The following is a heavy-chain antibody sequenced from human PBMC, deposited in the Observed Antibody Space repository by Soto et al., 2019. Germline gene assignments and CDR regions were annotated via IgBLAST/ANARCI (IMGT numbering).Heavy chain of an antibody. CDR3: AKDNIAGRQDYYCGMDV. J-gene: IGHJ6*02. Sequence: QVQLVESGGGVVQPGRSLRLSCAASGFTFSSYGMHWVRQAPGKGLEWVAVISYDGRNKYYADSVKGRFTISRDNSKNTLYLQMNSLRAEDTAVYYCAKDNIAGRQDYYCGMDVWGQGTTVTVSS. V-gene: IGHV3-30*18. CDR1: GFTFSSYG. CDR2: ISYDGRNK. D-gene: IGHD6-6*01.